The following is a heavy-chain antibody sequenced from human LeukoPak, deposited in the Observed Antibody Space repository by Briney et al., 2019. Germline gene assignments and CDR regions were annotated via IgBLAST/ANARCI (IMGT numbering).Heavy chain of an antibody. CDR1: GGSISSYY. Sequence: PSETLSLTCTASGGSISSYYWSWIRQPAGKGLEWIGRIYTSGSTNYNPSLKSRVTMSVDTSKNQFSLKLSSVTAADTAVYYCARDRAYCSGGSCPPDDYFDYWGQGTLVTVSS. D-gene: IGHD2-15*01. J-gene: IGHJ4*02. V-gene: IGHV4-4*07. CDR3: ARDRAYCSGGSCPPDDYFDY. CDR2: IYTSGST.